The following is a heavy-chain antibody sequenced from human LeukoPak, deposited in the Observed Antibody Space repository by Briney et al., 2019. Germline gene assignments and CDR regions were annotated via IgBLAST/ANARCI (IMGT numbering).Heavy chain of an antibody. D-gene: IGHD2-15*01. CDR2: IHAGGST. J-gene: IGHJ4*02. Sequence: GGSLRLSCAASGFTVSTNYMSWVRQAPGKGLEWVSIIHAGGSTYYADSVKGRFTISRDNAKNSLYLQMNSLRAEDTAVYYCARMHCSGGSCYSVWYYFDYWGQGTLVTVSS. CDR3: ARMHCSGGSCYSVWYYFDY. V-gene: IGHV3-53*01. CDR1: GFTVSTNY.